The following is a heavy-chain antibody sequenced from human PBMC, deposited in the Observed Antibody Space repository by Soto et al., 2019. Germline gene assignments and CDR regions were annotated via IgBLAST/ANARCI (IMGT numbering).Heavy chain of an antibody. CDR2: IYYSGST. J-gene: IGHJ6*02. CDR1: GGSVSSGSDY. Sequence: QLQLHESGPGLVKPSETLSLTCTVSGGSVSSGSDYWSWIRQPPGQGLEWIGYIYYSGSTNYNHSLKSRVTISVDTSKNQFSLKLRSVTAADTAVYYCGSAHYDWMRGYYYYGMDVWGQGTTVTVSS. D-gene: IGHD3-3*01. V-gene: IGHV4-61*01. CDR3: GSAHYDWMRGYYYYGMDV.